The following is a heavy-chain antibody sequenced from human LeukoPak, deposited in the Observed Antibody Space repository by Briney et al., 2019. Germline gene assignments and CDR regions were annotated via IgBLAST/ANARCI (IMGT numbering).Heavy chain of an antibody. CDR1: GDTVSSNTAA. V-gene: IGHV6-1*01. Sequence: SQTLSLTCAISGDTVSSNTAAWNWIRQSPSRGLEWLGRTYYRSKWNNDYAVSVQNRITINPDTSKNQFSLQLKSATPEDTAVYYRTRQPNTATGLFGKEVLGQGTTVTVSS. CDR3: TRQPNTATGLFGKEV. CDR2: TYYRSKWNN. J-gene: IGHJ6*02. D-gene: IGHD3-16*01.